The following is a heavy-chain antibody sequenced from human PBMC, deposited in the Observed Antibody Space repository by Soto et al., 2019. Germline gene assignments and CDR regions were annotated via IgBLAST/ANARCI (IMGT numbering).Heavy chain of an antibody. Sequence: QVQLQQWGAGLLKPSETLSLTCTVNGGSLTGYYWSWIRQPPVKGLEWIGEVKDGGSTNYSPSLRGRVSISADTSKSHFSLRLNSVTAADTAVYFCARGQEGIVATHWDQRALVTVSS. D-gene: IGHD5-12*01. CDR1: GGSLTGYY. CDR3: ARGQEGIVATH. CDR2: VKDGGST. J-gene: IGHJ4*02. V-gene: IGHV4-34*01.